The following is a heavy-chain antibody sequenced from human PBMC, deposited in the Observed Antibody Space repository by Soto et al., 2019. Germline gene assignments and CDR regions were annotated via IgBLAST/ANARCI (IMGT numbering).Heavy chain of an antibody. CDR1: GLTFSSYS. CDR2: ISGSGSAM. D-gene: IGHD6-19*01. CDR3: AGVVQVRESFSSISRDYYYYAMDG. J-gene: IGHJ6*02. V-gene: IGHV3-48*02. Sequence: EVHLVESGGGLVQRGGSLRLSCEASGLTFSSYSMFWVRQAPGKGLEWVSHISGSGSAMNYTDSVKGRFIISRDNAKNSLYPPMNRLRDEDTAVDFCAGVVQVRESFSSISRDYYYYAMDGWGQGTRVTVSS.